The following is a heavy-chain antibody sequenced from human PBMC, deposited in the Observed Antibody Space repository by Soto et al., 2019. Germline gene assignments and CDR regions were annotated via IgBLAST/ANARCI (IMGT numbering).Heavy chain of an antibody. Sequence: PGGSLRLSCAASGFAFTNYAMTWVRQAPGKGLECVSGISGNGGTTFSADSVKGRFTISRDFSKNTLHLQMNSLRAEDTAVYYCAKANADFWNGYEMDYYYGLDVWGQGTTVTVSS. J-gene: IGHJ6*02. CDR3: AKANADFWNGYEMDYYYGLDV. CDR1: GFAFTNYA. D-gene: IGHD3-3*01. CDR2: ISGNGGTT. V-gene: IGHV3-23*01.